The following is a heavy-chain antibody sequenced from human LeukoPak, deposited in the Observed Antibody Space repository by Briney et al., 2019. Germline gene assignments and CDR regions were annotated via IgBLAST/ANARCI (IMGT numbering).Heavy chain of an antibody. CDR1: GFTFSTYS. CDR3: AKQRYGGEDY. CDR2: ISGTSSYI. J-gene: IGHJ4*02. Sequence: GGSLRLSCAASGFTFSTYSMNWVRQAPGKGLEWVSSISGTSSYIYYADSVKGRFTISRDNAKNSLSLQMNSLRAEDTAVYYCAKQRYGGEDYWGQGTLVTVSS. D-gene: IGHD3-16*01. V-gene: IGHV3-21*01.